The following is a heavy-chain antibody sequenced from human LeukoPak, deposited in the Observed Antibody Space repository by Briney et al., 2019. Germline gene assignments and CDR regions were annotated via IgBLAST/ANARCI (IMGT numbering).Heavy chain of an antibody. V-gene: IGHV4-59*01. CDR2: IYYSGST. CDR3: ARASGGNLYYYYGMDV. Sequence: SETLSLTCTVSGGSISSYYWSWIQQPPGKGLEWIGYIYYSGSTNYNPSLKSRVTISVDTSKNQFSLKLSSVTAADTAVYYCARASGGNLYYYYGMDVWGQGTTVTVSS. D-gene: IGHD4-23*01. CDR1: GGSISSYY. J-gene: IGHJ6*02.